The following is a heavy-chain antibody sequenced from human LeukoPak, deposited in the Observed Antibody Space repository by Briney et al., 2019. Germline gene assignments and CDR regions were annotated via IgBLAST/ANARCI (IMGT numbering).Heavy chain of an antibody. CDR3: AKDQYPEWPGDWFDP. Sequence: GGSLRLSCAASGFTFSSYAMSWVRQAPGKGLEWVSAISGSGGSTYYADSVKGRFTISRDNSKNTLYLRMNSLRAEDTAVYYCAKDQYPEWPGDWFDPWGQGTLVTVSS. CDR1: GFTFSSYA. CDR2: ISGSGGST. D-gene: IGHD2-8*02. J-gene: IGHJ5*02. V-gene: IGHV3-23*01.